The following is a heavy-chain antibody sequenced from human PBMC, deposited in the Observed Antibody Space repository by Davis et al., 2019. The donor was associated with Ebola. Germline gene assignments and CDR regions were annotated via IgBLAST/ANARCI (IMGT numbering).Heavy chain of an antibody. D-gene: IGHD1-14*01. CDR1: GGSISSSSYY. Sequence: PSETLSLTCTVSGGSISSSSYYWSWIRQPPGKGLEWIGYIYYSGSTNYNPSLKSRVTISVDTSKNQFSLKLSSVTAADTAVYYCARGNPDLNYFNAFDIWGQGTMVTVSS. V-gene: IGHV4-61*01. CDR2: IYYSGST. J-gene: IGHJ3*02. CDR3: ARGNPDLNYFNAFDI.